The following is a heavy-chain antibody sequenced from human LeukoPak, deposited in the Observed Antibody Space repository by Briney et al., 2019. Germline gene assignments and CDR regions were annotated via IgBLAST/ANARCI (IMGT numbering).Heavy chain of an antibody. Sequence: GGSLRLSCAASGFSFSSYVMHWVRQAPGKGLEWVAFIWYDGSEKYSADSVKGLFTISRDNSKSTLYMQMNSLRGEDTAVYYCAKAANGVGGVGNSYYYMDVWGKGPRSPSP. D-gene: IGHD1-26*01. V-gene: IGHV3-30*02. CDR1: GFSFSSYV. J-gene: IGHJ6*03. CDR3: AKAANGVGGVGNSYYYMDV. CDR2: IWYDGSEK.